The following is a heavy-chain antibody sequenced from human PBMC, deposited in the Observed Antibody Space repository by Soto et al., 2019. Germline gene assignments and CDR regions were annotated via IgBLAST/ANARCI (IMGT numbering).Heavy chain of an antibody. CDR3: ASQASSWGRFYYGMDV. CDR1: GGSISSSSYY. D-gene: IGHD6-13*01. J-gene: IGHJ6*02. Sequence: PXASLSLTCTVSGGSISSSSYYWGWIRQPPGKGLEWIGSIYYSGSTYYNPSLKSRVTISVDTSKNQFSLKLSSVTAADTAVYYRASQASSWGRFYYGMDVWGQGTTVTVSS. V-gene: IGHV4-39*01. CDR2: IYYSGST.